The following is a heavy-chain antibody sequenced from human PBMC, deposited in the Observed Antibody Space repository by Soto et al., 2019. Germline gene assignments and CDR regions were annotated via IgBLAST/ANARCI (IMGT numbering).Heavy chain of an antibody. V-gene: IGHV4-31*03. CDR1: GGSISSGGYY. CDR3: ARDVGATESYYYGMDV. CDR2: IYYSGST. D-gene: IGHD1-26*01. Sequence: PSETLSLTCTVSGGSISSGGYYWSWIRQHPGKGLEWIGYIYYSGSTYYNPSLKSRVTISVDTSKNQFSLKLSSVTAADTAVYYCARDVGATESYYYGMDVWGQGTTVTVSS. J-gene: IGHJ6*02.